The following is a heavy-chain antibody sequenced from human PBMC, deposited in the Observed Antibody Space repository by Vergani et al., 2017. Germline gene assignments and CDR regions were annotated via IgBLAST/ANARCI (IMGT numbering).Heavy chain of an antibody. D-gene: IGHD7-27*01. CDR3: AKDKAGLTGINDAFDI. Sequence: EVQLLESGGGLVPPGGSLRLSCAASGFTFSSYAMSWVRQAPGKGLEWVSAISGSGGSTYYADSVKGRFTISRDNAKNRLYLQMNSLCAEDTAVYCCAKDKAGLTGINDAFDIWGQGTMVTVSS. CDR2: ISGSGGST. J-gene: IGHJ3*02. V-gene: IGHV3-23*01. CDR1: GFTFSSYA.